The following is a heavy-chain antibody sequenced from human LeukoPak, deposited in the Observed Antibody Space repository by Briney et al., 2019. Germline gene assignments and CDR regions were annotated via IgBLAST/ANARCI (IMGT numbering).Heavy chain of an antibody. Sequence: SETLSPTSTVAAGSTISYYWSCIRQPPGQGLKWIGRIYTSGSTNYNPSLKSRVTMSVDTSKNQFSLKLSSVTAADTAMYYCARDGWSGSYFFDYWGQGTLVTVSS. CDR1: AGSTISYY. J-gene: IGHJ4*02. CDR3: ARDGWSGSYFFDY. CDR2: IYTSGST. V-gene: IGHV4-4*07. D-gene: IGHD1-26*01.